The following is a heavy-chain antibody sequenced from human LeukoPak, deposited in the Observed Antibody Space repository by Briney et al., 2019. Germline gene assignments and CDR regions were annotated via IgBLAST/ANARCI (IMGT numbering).Heavy chain of an antibody. Sequence: PGGTLRLSCAASGFTFSSYAMSWVRQAPGKVLEWVSAISGSGGSTYYADSVKGRFTISRDNSKNTLYLQMNSLRAEDTAVYYCAKGGHYDSSGYYLMFGYFQHWGQGTLVTVSS. CDR3: AKGGHYDSSGYYLMFGYFQH. V-gene: IGHV3-23*01. CDR2: ISGSGGST. J-gene: IGHJ1*01. D-gene: IGHD3-22*01. CDR1: GFTFSSYA.